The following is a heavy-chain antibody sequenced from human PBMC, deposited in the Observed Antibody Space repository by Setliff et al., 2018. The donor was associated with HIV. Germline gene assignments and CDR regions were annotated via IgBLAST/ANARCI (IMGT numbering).Heavy chain of an antibody. CDR3: ARVTVSGRGLHF. CDR1: GYTFTGYY. J-gene: IGHJ4*02. CDR2: INPNSGGT. Sequence: ASVKVSCKASGYTFTGYYMHWVRQAPGQGLEWMGWINPNSGGTNYAQKFQGRVTMTRVTSISTAYMELTRLTSDDTAVYYCARVTVSGRGLHFWGQGTLVTVSS. V-gene: IGHV1-2*02. D-gene: IGHD4-4*01.